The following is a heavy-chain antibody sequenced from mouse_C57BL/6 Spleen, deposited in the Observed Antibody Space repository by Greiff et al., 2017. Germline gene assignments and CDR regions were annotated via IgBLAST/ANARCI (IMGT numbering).Heavy chain of an antibody. J-gene: IGHJ3*01. CDR1: GYSFTDSN. Sequence: EVQLLQSGPELVKPGASVKISCKASGYSFTDSNMNWVKQSKEKSLEWIVVINPNYGTTSYNQKFKGKATLTVDHSSSTAYMQINSLTSEDSAVYYCARGLETAQVPFAYWGQGTLVTVSA. V-gene: IGHV1-39*01. D-gene: IGHD3-2*02. CDR3: ARGLETAQVPFAY. CDR2: INPNYGTT.